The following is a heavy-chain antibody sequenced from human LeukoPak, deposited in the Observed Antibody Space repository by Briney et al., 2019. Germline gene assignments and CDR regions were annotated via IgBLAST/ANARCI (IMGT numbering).Heavy chain of an antibody. CDR2: IKSKTGGGTT. CDR3: AHRDTSMVRVDY. D-gene: IGHD5-18*01. Sequence: GGSLRLSCAASGFTFSNAWLSWVRQAPEKGLEWVGRIKSKTGGGTTDYAAPVKGRFTISRDDSKNTLYLQMNSLTTEDTAVYFCAHRDTSMVRVDYWGQGTLVTVSS. V-gene: IGHV3-15*01. J-gene: IGHJ4*02. CDR1: GFTFSNAW.